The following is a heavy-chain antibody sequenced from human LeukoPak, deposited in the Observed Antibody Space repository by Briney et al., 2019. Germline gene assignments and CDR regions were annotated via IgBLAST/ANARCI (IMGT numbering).Heavy chain of an antibody. CDR2: ISAYNGNT. D-gene: IGHD3-9*01. CDR1: GYTFTSYG. CDR3: ARAVLRYFDWFLNNYYYYGMDV. Sequence: ASVKVSCKASGYTFTSYGISWVRQAPGQGLEWMGWISAYNGNTNYAQKLQGRVTMTTDTSTSTAYMELRSLRSDDTAVYYCARAVLRYFDWFLNNYYYYGMDVWGQGTTVTASS. J-gene: IGHJ6*02. V-gene: IGHV1-18*01.